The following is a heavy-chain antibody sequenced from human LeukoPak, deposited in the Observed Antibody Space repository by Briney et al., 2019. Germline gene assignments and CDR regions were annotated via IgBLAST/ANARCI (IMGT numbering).Heavy chain of an antibody. J-gene: IGHJ4*02. CDR1: EFPFVDYA. Sequence: GGSLRLSCTASEFPFVDYAMSWVRQAPGKGLEGAAFIRYDGSNKYYADSVKGRFTISRDNSKKTLYLQMNSLRAEDTAVYYCAKTYYYDSSGYPPTDYWGQGTLVTVSS. CDR3: AKTYYYDSSGYPPTDY. CDR2: IRYDGSNK. D-gene: IGHD3-22*01. V-gene: IGHV3-30*02.